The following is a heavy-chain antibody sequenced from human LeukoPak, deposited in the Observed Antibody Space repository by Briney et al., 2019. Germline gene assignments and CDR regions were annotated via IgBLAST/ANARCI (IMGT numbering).Heavy chain of an antibody. CDR2: ISWNSGSI. Sequence: GRSLRLSCAASGFTVDDYAMHWVRQAPGKGLEWVSGISWNSGSIGYADSVKGRFTISRDNAENSLYLQMNSLRAEDTALYYCAKGVGYYYDTVAAHWGQGTLVTVSS. CDR3: AKGVGYYYDTVAAH. D-gene: IGHD3-22*01. CDR1: GFTVDDYA. J-gene: IGHJ4*02. V-gene: IGHV3-9*01.